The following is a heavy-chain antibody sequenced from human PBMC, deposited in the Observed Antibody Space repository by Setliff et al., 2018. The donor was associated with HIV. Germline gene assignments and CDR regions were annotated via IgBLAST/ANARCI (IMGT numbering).Heavy chain of an antibody. V-gene: IGHV3-30*04. CDR2: ISYDGSNK. D-gene: IGHD6-13*01. CDR1: GFTFSRYA. CDR3: AKDLSGYSSSWYFAFDI. J-gene: IGHJ3*02. Sequence: PGGSLRLSCAASGFTFSRYAMYWVRQAPGKGLEWVAVISYDGSNKYYADSVKGRFIISRDNSKNTLYLQMNSLRAEDTAVYYCAKDLSGYSSSWYFAFDIWGQGTMVTVSS.